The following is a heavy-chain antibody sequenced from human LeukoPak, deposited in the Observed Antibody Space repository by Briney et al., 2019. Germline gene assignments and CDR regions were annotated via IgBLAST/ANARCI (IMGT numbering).Heavy chain of an antibody. CDR1: GFTFNNYA. J-gene: IGHJ4*02. V-gene: IGHV3-23*01. D-gene: IGHD2-21*02. CDR3: AKDLAETAPFDY. CDR2: ISGGGETT. Sequence: GGSLRLSCAASGFTFNNYAMNWVRQAPGKGLEWVSSISGGGETTYYADSAKGRFTISRDNSKNTLYLQMNSLRAEDTAVYYCAKDLAETAPFDYWGQGTLVTVSS.